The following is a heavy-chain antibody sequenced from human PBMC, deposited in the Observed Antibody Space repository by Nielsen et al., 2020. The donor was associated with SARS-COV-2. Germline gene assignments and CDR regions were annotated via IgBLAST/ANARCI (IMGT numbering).Heavy chain of an antibody. CDR3: ARDRGSSWSRAYFYMDV. CDR1: GGSTTSSSYY. V-gene: IGHV4-39*07. D-gene: IGHD6-13*01. Sequence: SETLSLTCDVSGGSTTSSSYYWGWIRLPPGKGLEWIGDVYYDGTTHYNPSLKSRVTMSLDTSKNELSLQLRSVTAADTALYFCARDRGSSWSRAYFYMDVWGKGTTVTVSS. CDR2: VYYDGTT. J-gene: IGHJ6*03.